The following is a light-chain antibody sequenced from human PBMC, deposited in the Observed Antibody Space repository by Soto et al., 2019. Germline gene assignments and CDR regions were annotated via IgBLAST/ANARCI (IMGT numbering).Light chain of an antibody. CDR2: GNN. CDR1: SSNIGAAYD. Sequence: QPVLTQPPSVSGAPGQKVTISCTRSSSNIGAAYDVHWYQHLPGTAPKLLIYGNNNRPSGVPDRFSGSKSGTSASLAITGLQAEDEADYYCQSYDSSLSGWVLGGGTKLTVL. J-gene: IGLJ3*02. CDR3: QSYDSSLSGWV. V-gene: IGLV1-40*01.